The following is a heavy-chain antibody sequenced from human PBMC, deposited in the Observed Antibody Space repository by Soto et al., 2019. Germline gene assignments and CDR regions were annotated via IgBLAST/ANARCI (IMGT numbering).Heavy chain of an antibody. Sequence: GESLKISCKGSGYSLAGYWITWVRQKPGKGLEWMGRIDPSDSQTYYSPSFRGRVTISATKSITTVFLQWSSLRASDTAMYYCARQIYDSDTGPNFQYYFDSWGQGTPVTVSS. CDR3: ARQIYDSDTGPNFQYYFDS. CDR2: IDPSDSQT. CDR1: GYSLAGYW. D-gene: IGHD3-22*01. J-gene: IGHJ4*02. V-gene: IGHV5-10-1*01.